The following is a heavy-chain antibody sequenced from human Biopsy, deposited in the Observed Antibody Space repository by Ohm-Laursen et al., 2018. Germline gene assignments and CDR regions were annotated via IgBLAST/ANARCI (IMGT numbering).Heavy chain of an antibody. Sequence: GTLSLTCTVSGGSLTGHYWTWIRQPPGKGLEWIGHISHTGYTSYKSSLKSRVTISLDTSRNHFSLRLSSLTAADTAVYYCARGSNDFGGLYFPRWGQGTLLTVSS. V-gene: IGHV4-59*11. CDR2: ISHTGYT. D-gene: IGHD4-23*01. J-gene: IGHJ4*02. CDR3: ARGSNDFGGLYFPR. CDR1: GGSLTGHY.